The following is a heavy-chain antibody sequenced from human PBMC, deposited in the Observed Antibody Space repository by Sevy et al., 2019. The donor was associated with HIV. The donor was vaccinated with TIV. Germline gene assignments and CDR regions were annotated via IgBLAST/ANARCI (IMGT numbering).Heavy chain of an antibody. J-gene: IGHJ6*02. CDR1: GDSVSSNSAA. Sequence: SQTLSLTCAISGDSVSSNSAAWNWIRQSPSSGLEWLGRTYYRSKWYNDYAVSVKSRITINPDTSKNQFSLQLNSVTPEDTAVYYCARVEAALPGGYYGMDVWGQGTTVTVSS. CDR3: ARVEAALPGGYYGMDV. V-gene: IGHV6-1*01. D-gene: IGHD6-6*01. CDR2: TYYRSKWYN.